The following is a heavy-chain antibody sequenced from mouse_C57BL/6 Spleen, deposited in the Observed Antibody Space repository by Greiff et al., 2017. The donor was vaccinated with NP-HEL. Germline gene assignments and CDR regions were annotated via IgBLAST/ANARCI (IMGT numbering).Heavy chain of an antibody. Sequence: VQRVESGAELVRPGASVKLSCKASGYTFTDYYINWVKQRPGQGLEWIARIYPGSGNTYYNEKFKGKATLTAEKSSSTAYMQLSSLTSEDSAVYFCARSGYGIYFDYWGQGTTLTVSS. J-gene: IGHJ2*01. CDR3: ARSGYGIYFDY. CDR1: GYTFTDYY. D-gene: IGHD2-1*01. V-gene: IGHV1-76*01. CDR2: IYPGSGNT.